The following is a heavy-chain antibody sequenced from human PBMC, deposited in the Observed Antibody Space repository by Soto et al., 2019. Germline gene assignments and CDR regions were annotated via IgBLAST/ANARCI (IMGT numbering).Heavy chain of an antibody. Sequence: PSQTLSLTCAISGDSVSNNSAAWNWIRQSPSRGLEWLGRTYYRSKWYNDYAVSVKSRITINPDTSKNQFSLQLNSVSPEDTAVYYCATARVDIVANDAFDIWGQGTMVTVS. CDR1: GDSVSNNSAA. V-gene: IGHV6-1*01. J-gene: IGHJ3*02. CDR3: ATARVDIVANDAFDI. D-gene: IGHD5-12*01. CDR2: TYYRSKWYN.